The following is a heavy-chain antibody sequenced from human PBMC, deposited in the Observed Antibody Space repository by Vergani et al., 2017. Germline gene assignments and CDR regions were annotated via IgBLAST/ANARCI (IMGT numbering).Heavy chain of an antibody. CDR1: GFSFGDYA. CDR3: SRGRGDSFCYSDV. D-gene: IGHD5-18*01. V-gene: IGHV3-49*04. CDR2: IRNKAYGGTT. J-gene: IGHJ4*01. Sequence: EVQLVESGGGLVPPGRSLRLSCAASGFSFGDYAMTWVRQAPGKGLEWVAFIRNKAYGGTTEYAGSVKGRFTISRDDSQRLAYLQLSGLKTEDTAVYFWSRGRGDSFCYSDVWGQGTMVTVSS.